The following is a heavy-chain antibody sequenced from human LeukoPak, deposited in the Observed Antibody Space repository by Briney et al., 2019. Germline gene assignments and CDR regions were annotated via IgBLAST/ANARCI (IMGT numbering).Heavy chain of an antibody. J-gene: IGHJ5*02. CDR3: ARDWVDYYGNNWFDP. CDR2: IYTSGST. Sequence: SETLSLTCTVSGGSINSGSYYWSWIRQPAGKGLEWIGRIYTSGSTNYNPSLKSRVTISVDTSKNQFSLKLSSVTAADTAVYYCARDWVDYYGNNWFDPWGQGTLVTVSS. V-gene: IGHV4-61*02. D-gene: IGHD3-10*01. CDR1: GGSINSGSYY.